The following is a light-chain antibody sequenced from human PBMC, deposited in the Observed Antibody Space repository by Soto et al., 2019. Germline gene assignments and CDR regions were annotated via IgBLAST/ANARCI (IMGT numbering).Light chain of an antibody. J-gene: IGLJ3*02. Sequence: QAVVTQEPSLTVSPGGTVTLTCGSSTGTVTGAHFTYWFQQKPGQAPRILIYNTNNRQSWTPARFSGSLLGGKAALTLSGAQPEDEADYYCLLTYSGPWVFGGGTKLSVL. V-gene: IGLV7-46*01. CDR3: LLTYSGPWV. CDR1: TGTVTGAHF. CDR2: NTN.